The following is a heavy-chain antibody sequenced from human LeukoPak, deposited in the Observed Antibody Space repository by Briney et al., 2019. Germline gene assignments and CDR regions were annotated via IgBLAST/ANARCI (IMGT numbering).Heavy chain of an antibody. CDR1: GGSFSGYY. V-gene: IGHV4-34*01. Sequence: SETLSLTCAVYGGSFSGYYWSWIRQPPGKGLERIGEINHSGSTNYNPSLKSRVTISVDTSKNQFSLKLSSVTAADTAVYYCARAAAAGRGGNWFDPWCQGTLVTVSA. J-gene: IGHJ5*02. CDR2: INHSGST. D-gene: IGHD6-13*01. CDR3: ARAAAAGRGGNWFDP.